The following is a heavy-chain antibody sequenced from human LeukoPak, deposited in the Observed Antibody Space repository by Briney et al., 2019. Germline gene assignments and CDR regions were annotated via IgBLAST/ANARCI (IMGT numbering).Heavy chain of an antibody. J-gene: IGHJ3*02. Sequence: GGSLRLSCAASGFTFSSYGMHWVRQAPGKGLEWVAVISYDGSNKYYADPVKGRFTISRDNSKNTLYLQMNSLRAEDTAVYYCATHDAFDIWGQGTMVTVSS. CDR1: GFTFSSYG. V-gene: IGHV3-30*03. CDR2: ISYDGSNK. CDR3: ATHDAFDI.